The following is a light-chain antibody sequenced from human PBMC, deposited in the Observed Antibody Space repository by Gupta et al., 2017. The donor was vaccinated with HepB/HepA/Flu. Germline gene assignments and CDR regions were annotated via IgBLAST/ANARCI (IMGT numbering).Light chain of an antibody. CDR2: AAS. CDR1: QSISSY. J-gene: IGKJ1*01. CDR3: QQSYSTPRVA. Sequence: DIQMTQPPSSLSAAVGDRVTITCRASQSISSYLNWYQQKPGKAPKLLIYAASSLQSGVPSRFSGSGSGTDFTLTISSLQPEDFATYYCQQSYSTPRVAFGQGTKVEIK. V-gene: IGKV1-39*01.